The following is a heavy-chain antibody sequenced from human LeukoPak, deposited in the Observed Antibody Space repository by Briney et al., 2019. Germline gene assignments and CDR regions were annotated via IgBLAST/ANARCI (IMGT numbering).Heavy chain of an antibody. CDR3: ARWTKNYFDY. V-gene: IGHV4-39*01. CDR1: GGSISSDSFY. Sequence: SETLSLTCSVSGGSISSDSFYWGWIRQPPGKRLEWIGSMYYSGSTYYNPSLKSRVTISVDTSKNQFSLKLSSVTAADTAVYYCARWTKNYFDYWGQGTLVTVSS. D-gene: IGHD3/OR15-3a*01. CDR2: MYYSGST. J-gene: IGHJ4*02.